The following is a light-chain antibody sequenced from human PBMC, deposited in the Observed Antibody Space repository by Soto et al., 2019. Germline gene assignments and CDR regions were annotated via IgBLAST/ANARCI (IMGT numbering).Light chain of an antibody. CDR3: KSYAGSNTYV. Sequence: QCDLTHPPSAYGSPGQSGTISCTGTSSDVGGYDYVSWYQQHPGKAPKLMIYEVTIRPSGVSDRFSGSKSGNTASLTVSGLQAADEADYFCKSYAGSNTYVFGSGTKVTVL. CDR2: EVT. CDR1: SSDVGGYDY. J-gene: IGLJ1*01. V-gene: IGLV2-8*01.